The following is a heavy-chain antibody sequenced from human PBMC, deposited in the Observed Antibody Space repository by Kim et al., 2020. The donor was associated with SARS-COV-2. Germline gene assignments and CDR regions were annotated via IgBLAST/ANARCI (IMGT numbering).Heavy chain of an antibody. CDR2: LSDSGGDT. J-gene: IGHJ2*01. CDR3: AKKDLPGGGQWYFDF. V-gene: IGHV3-23*01. Sequence: GGSLRLSCAASGFTFSSFAMTWVRQAPGKGLEWVSILSDSGGDTFYADSVKGRFTISRDNSKNTLYLQMNSLRAEDTAVYYCAKKDLPGGGQWYFDFWGRGTLVTVSS. CDR1: GFTFSSFA. D-gene: IGHD2-2*01.